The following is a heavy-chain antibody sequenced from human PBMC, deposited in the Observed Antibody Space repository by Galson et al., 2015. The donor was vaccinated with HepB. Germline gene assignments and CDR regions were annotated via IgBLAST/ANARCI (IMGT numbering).Heavy chain of an antibody. Sequence: SETLSLTCAVYGGSFSGYYWSWIRQSPEKGLEWIGEINHSGRTNYNPSLKSRVTISVDTSKNQFSLKLSSMTAADTAVYYCARRRGGSSFYPGYYSYGLDVWGQGTTVTVSS. CDR3: ARRRGGSSFYPGYYSYGLDV. CDR1: GGSFSGYY. CDR2: INHSGRT. D-gene: IGHD2-15*01. V-gene: IGHV4-34*01. J-gene: IGHJ6*02.